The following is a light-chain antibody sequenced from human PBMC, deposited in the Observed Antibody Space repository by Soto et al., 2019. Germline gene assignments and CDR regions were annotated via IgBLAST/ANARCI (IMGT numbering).Light chain of an antibody. CDR1: SSNIGAGYD. V-gene: IGLV1-40*01. CDR2: ANN. Sequence: QSVLTQPPSVSGAPGQRVTIPCTGSSSNIGAGYDVHWYQQLPGTAPKLFIYANNNRPSGVPDRFSGSKSVTSASLAITGLQAEDEADYYCQSYDSSLSGSRVFGTGTKLTVL. J-gene: IGLJ1*01. CDR3: QSYDSSLSGSRV.